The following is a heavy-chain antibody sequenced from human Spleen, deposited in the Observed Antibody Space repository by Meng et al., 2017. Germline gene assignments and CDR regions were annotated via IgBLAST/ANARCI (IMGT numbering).Heavy chain of an antibody. CDR2: TYTSGST. CDR1: GGSISSSSYY. Sequence: SETLSLTCTVSGGSISSSSYYWGWIRQPPGKGLEWIGRTYTSGSTNYNPSLKSRVTISVDTSKNQFSLKLSSVTAADTAVYYCARERGIAAAGTRYYYYGMDVWGQGTTVTVSS. J-gene: IGHJ6*02. D-gene: IGHD6-13*01. CDR3: ARERGIAAAGTRYYYYGMDV. V-gene: IGHV4-61*02.